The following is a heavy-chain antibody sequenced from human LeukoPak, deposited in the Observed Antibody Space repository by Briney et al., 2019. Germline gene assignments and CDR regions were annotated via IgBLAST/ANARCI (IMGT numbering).Heavy chain of an antibody. Sequence: SETLSLTCAVSGDSFSSHYWTWIRQPPGRGLEWIGYISYIGTTNYNPSLKSRVTISVDTSKNQFSLKLSSVTAADTAVYYCARDTGSSGWYGVVTPGYMDVWGKGTTVTVSS. CDR3: ARDTGSSGWYGVVTPGYMDV. V-gene: IGHV4-59*11. D-gene: IGHD6-19*01. CDR2: ISYIGTT. J-gene: IGHJ6*03. CDR1: GDSFSSHY.